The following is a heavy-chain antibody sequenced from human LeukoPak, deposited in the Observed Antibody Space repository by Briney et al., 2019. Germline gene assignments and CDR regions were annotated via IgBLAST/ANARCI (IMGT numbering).Heavy chain of an antibody. D-gene: IGHD3-3*01. CDR3: ARDFAEGDDFWSGYYPGAFDI. CDR2: ISYDGSNK. V-gene: IGHV3-30-3*01. CDR1: GFTFSTYA. J-gene: IGHJ3*02. Sequence: PGGSLRLSCTASGFTFSTYAMHWVRQAPGKGLEWVAVISYDGSNKYYADSVKGRFTISRDNSKNTLYLQLNSLRPEDAAVYYCARDFAEGDDFWSGYYPGAFDIWGQGTMVTVSS.